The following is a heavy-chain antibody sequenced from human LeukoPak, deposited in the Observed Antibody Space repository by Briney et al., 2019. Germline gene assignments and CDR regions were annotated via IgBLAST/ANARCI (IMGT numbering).Heavy chain of an antibody. V-gene: IGHV4-59*01. CDR1: GGSISSYY. CDR2: IYYSGST. Sequence: SETLSLTCTVSGGSISSYYWSWIRQPPGKGREWIGYIYYSGSTNYNPSLKSRVTISVDTSKNQFSLQLSSVTAADTAVYYCARGIVVVPAAHNWFDPWGQGTLVTVSS. D-gene: IGHD2-2*01. CDR3: ARGIVVVPAAHNWFDP. J-gene: IGHJ5*02.